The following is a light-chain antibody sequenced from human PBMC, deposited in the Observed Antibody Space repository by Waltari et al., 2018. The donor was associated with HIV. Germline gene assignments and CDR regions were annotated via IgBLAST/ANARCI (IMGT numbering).Light chain of an antibody. CDR2: EVN. V-gene: IGLV2-14*01. Sequence: QSALTQPASVSGSPGQSITISCTGSSRDVGSYDYVPWYQQHPGKAPKLMSYEVNNRPSGVSNRFSGSKSGNTASLTISGLQAEDEAEYYCSSYTSSTTLLFGGGTKVTVL. CDR3: SSYTSSTTLL. CDR1: SRDVGSYDY. J-gene: IGLJ2*01.